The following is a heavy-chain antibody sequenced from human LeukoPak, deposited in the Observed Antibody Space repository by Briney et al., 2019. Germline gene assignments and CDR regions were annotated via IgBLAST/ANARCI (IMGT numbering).Heavy chain of an antibody. CDR1: GGSISSYY. D-gene: IGHD3-10*01. CDR2: IYYSGST. V-gene: IGHV4-59*01. CDR3: ARSRYYYGSGSYLGTYYFDY. Sequence: SETLSLTCTVSGGSISSYYWSWIRQPPGKGLEWIGYIYYSGSTNYNPSLKSRVTISVDTSKNQFSLKLSSVTAADTAVYYCARSRYYYGSGSYLGTYYFDYWGQGTLVTVSS. J-gene: IGHJ4*02.